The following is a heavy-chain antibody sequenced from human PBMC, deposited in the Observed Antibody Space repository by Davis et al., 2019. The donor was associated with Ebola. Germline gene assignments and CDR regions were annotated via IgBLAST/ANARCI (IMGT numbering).Heavy chain of an antibody. D-gene: IGHD5-18*01. J-gene: IGHJ4*02. CDR1: GGSISSYY. CDR3: ARGGYSYGYFIVDY. Sequence: MPSETLSLTCTVSGGSISSYYWSWIRQPPGKGLEWIGSIYYSGSTYYNPSLKSRVTISVDTSKNQFSLKLSSVTAADTAVYYCARGGYSYGYFIVDYWGQGTLVTVSS. V-gene: IGHV4-59*01. CDR2: IYYSGST.